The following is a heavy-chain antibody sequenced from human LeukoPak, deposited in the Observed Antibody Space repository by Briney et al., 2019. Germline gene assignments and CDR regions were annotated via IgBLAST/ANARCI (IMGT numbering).Heavy chain of an antibody. J-gene: IGHJ5*02. CDR3: ARVNRKSGWFDP. D-gene: IGHD2/OR15-2a*01. CDR1: GFTFSSYG. V-gene: IGHV1-18*01. CDR2: ISAYNGNT. Sequence: GASVKVSCKASGFTFSSYGISWVRQGPGRGLWWMGWISAYNGNTNYAQKLQGRVTMTTDTSTSTAYMELRSLRSDDTAVYYCARVNRKSGWFDPGGQGTLVTVSS.